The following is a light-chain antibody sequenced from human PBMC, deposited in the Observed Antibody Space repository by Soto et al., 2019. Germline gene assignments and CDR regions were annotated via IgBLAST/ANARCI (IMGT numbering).Light chain of an antibody. CDR1: SSDVGGYNY. CDR3: SSYTGSRTLV. J-gene: IGLJ3*02. CDR2: EVS. Sequence: QSALTQPASVSGSPGQSITISYTGTSSDVGGYNYVSWYQQHPGKAPKLMIYEVSNRPSGVSNRFSGSKSGNTASLTISGLQADDEADYYCSSYTGSRTLVFGGGTKLTVL. V-gene: IGLV2-14*01.